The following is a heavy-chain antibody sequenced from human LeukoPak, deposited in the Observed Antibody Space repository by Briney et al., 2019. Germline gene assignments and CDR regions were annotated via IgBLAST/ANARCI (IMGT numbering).Heavy chain of an antibody. D-gene: IGHD5-18*01. Sequence: GGSLRLSCAASEFTFSSYAMHWVRQAPGKGLEWVAVISYDGSNKYYADSVRGRFTISRDNSKNTLYLQMNSLRAEDTAVYYCARAGYSYGRFVFDWFDPWGQGTLVTVSS. CDR1: EFTFSSYA. V-gene: IGHV3-30-3*01. CDR3: ARAGYSYGRFVFDWFDP. J-gene: IGHJ5*02. CDR2: ISYDGSNK.